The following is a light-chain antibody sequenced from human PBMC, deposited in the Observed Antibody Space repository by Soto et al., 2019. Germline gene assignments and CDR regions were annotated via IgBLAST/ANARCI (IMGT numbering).Light chain of an antibody. V-gene: IGKV1-33*01. CDR2: DAS. Sequence: EIQMTQSPSSLSASVGDRVTITCQASQDITNYLNWYKQKPGKAPRIMLYDASSLETGVPSRFSGSGSGTDFTFTISSLQPEDIATYYCQHYDHLPITFGQGTRLEIK. J-gene: IGKJ5*01. CDR3: QHYDHLPIT. CDR1: QDITNY.